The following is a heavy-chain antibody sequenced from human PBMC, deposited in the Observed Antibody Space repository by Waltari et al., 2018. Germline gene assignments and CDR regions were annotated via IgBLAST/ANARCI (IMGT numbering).Heavy chain of an antibody. V-gene: IGHV5-51*03. J-gene: IGHJ5*02. CDR2: IHPGASDT. CDR1: GYSFTSYW. CDR3: ARRAGYSSSSYWFDP. D-gene: IGHD6-13*01. Sequence: EVQLVQSGAEVKKPGEALKSSCKGSGYSFTSYWIGWVSQMAGKGLEWMAIIHPGASDTSYSPSCQGQVTISAAKSISTAYLPWSSLQASATAMYYCARRAGYSSSSYWFDPWGPGTLVTVSS.